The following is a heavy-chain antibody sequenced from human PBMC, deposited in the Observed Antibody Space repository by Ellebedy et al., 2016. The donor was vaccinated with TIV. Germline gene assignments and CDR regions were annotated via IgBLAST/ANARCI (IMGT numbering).Heavy chain of an antibody. CDR3: ARLGYSYGYWGDTIDY. CDR1: GYSFTSYW. Sequence: PGGSLRLSCKGSGYSFTSYWIGWVRQMPGKGLEWMGIIYPGDFDTRYSPSFHGQVTISADKSISTAYLPWSSLKASDTAMYYCARLGYSYGYWGDTIDYWGQGTLVTVSS. V-gene: IGHV5-51*01. CDR2: IYPGDFDT. D-gene: IGHD5-18*01. J-gene: IGHJ4*02.